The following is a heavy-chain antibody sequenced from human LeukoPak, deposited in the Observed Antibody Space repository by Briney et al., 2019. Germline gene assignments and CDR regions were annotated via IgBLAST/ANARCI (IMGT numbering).Heavy chain of an antibody. J-gene: IGHJ5*02. Sequence: SETLSLTCTVSGGSISSYYWSWIRQPAGKGLELIGRIYTSGSTNYNPSLKSRVTMSVDTSKNQFSLKLSSVTAADTAVYYCARVTFGGPSRGFDPWGQGTLVTVSS. CDR1: GGSISSYY. V-gene: IGHV4-4*07. CDR2: IYTSGST. D-gene: IGHD3-16*01. CDR3: ARVTFGGPSRGFDP.